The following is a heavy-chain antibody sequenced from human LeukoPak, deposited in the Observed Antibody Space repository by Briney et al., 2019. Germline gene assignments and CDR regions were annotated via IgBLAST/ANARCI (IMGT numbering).Heavy chain of an antibody. J-gene: IGHJ4*02. CDR3: VRSKTYFFEY. Sequence: GGSLRLSCAASGFTFSSYSMNWVRQAPGKGLEWLSYITGSSSNIYYADSVKGRFTISRDNAKNSLYLQMNSLRDEDTALYYCVRSKTYFFEYWGQGALVTVSS. V-gene: IGHV3-48*02. CDR1: GFTFSSYS. CDR2: ITGSSSNI. D-gene: IGHD1-26*01.